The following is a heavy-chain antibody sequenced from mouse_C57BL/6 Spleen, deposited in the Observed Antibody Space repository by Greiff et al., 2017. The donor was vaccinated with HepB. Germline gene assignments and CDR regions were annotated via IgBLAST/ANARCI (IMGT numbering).Heavy chain of an antibody. CDR1: GYTFTGYW. CDR3: ARGRYGNFYYAMDY. D-gene: IGHD2-1*01. V-gene: IGHV1-9*01. Sequence: HLHHSLSYLINPLSSLKLSCKATGYTFTGYWIEWVKQIPLHFLEWIGEILPGSGSTNYNEKFKGKATFTADTSSNTAYMQLSSLTTEDSAIYYCARGRYGNFYYAMDYWGQGTSVTVSS. J-gene: IGHJ4*01. CDR2: ILPGSGST.